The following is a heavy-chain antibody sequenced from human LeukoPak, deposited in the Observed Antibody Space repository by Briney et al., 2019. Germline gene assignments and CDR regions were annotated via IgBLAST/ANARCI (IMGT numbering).Heavy chain of an antibody. CDR3: AKDGPFPSYYYYGMDV. Sequence: GGSLRLSCAASGFTFSSYAMSWVRQAPGKGLEWVSTISGSGDSTYYADSVKGRFTISRDNSKNTLYLQMNSLRAEDTAVYYCAKDGPFPSYYYYGMDVWGQGTTVTVSS. V-gene: IGHV3-23*01. D-gene: IGHD2-21*01. J-gene: IGHJ6*02. CDR1: GFTFSSYA. CDR2: ISGSGDST.